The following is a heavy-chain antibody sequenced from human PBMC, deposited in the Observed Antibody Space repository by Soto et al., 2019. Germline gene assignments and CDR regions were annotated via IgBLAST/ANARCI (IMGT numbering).Heavy chain of an antibody. Sequence: QVQLVQSGAEVQKPGSSVKVSCKASGGVFRNYAINWVRQAPGQGLEWMGGIIPVFGTADYAQKFQGRVTLTADESTTTAYMELTSLKTEETAVYYCARDRWGSYSFDSWGQGTLVTVAS. CDR1: GGVFRNYA. D-gene: IGHD1-26*01. J-gene: IGHJ5*01. CDR2: IIPVFGTA. V-gene: IGHV1-69*01. CDR3: ARDRWGSYSFDS.